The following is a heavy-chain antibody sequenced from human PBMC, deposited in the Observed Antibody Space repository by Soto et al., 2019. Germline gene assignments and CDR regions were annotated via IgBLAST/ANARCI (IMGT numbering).Heavy chain of an antibody. D-gene: IGHD2-2*01. CDR2: ISGSGGTT. V-gene: IGHV3-23*01. CDR3: AKDNLCRSTTCNGYYNYYYMDV. Sequence: GGSLRLSCAASGFTFSIYAMTWVRQAPGKGLEWVSAISGSGGTTYYANSGKGRFTTSRDNARNTRYLQMNSLRADDPAVYYCAKDNLCRSTTCNGYYNYYYMDVWGKGTTVTVSS. CDR1: GFTFSIYA. J-gene: IGHJ6*03.